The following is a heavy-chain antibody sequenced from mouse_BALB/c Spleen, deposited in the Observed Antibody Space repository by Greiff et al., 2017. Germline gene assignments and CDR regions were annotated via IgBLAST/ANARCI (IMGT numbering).Heavy chain of an antibody. CDR2: INSNGGST. CDR1: GFTFSSYG. D-gene: IGHD2-2*01. Sequence: EVKLMESGGGLVQPGGSLKLSCAASGFTFSSYGMSWVRQTPDKRLELVATINSNGGSTYYPDSVKGRFTISRDNAKNTLYLQMSSLKSEDTAMYYCAREGGYDGYFDYWGQGTTLTVSS. V-gene: IGHV5-6-3*01. J-gene: IGHJ2*01. CDR3: AREGGYDGYFDY.